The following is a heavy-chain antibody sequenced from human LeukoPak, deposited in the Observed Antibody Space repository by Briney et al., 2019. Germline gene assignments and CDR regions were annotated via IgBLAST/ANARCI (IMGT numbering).Heavy chain of an antibody. J-gene: IGHJ4*02. Sequence: EASVKVSCKASGYTFTSYVISWVRQAPGQGLEWMGGIIPIFGTANYAQKFQDRVTITTDESTSTAYMELSSLRSEDTAVCYCARQSIAVAGEGDYWGQGTLVTVSS. CDR1: GYTFTSYV. V-gene: IGHV1-69*05. D-gene: IGHD6-19*01. CDR2: IIPIFGTA. CDR3: ARQSIAVAGEGDY.